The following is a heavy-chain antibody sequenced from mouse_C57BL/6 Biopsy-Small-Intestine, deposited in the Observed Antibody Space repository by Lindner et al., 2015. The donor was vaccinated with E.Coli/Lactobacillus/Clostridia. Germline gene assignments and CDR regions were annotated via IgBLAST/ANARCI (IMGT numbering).Heavy chain of an antibody. CDR1: GYSFTGYN. V-gene: IGHV1-39*01. CDR2: IDPYYGRT. CDR3: ARGGDY. J-gene: IGHJ2*01. Sequence: VQLQESGAELVKPGASVKISCKASGYSFTGYNMNWVKQSHGKSLEWIGNIDPYYGRTSYNQKFKGKATLTVDKSSSTAYMQLNSLTSEDSAVFYCARGGDYWGQGTTLTVSS.